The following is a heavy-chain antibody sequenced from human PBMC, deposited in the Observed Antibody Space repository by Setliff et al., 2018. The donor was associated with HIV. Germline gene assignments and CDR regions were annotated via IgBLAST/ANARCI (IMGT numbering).Heavy chain of an antibody. J-gene: IGHJ5*02. D-gene: IGHD6-13*01. CDR1: GGSFRGYY. CDR3: ARLLRSGYSTTWYEGGAAWWFDP. V-gene: IGHV4-34*12. CDR2: IFHSGST. Sequence: SETLSLTCAVDGGSFRGYYWTWIRQPPGKGLEWIGEIFHSGSTTYNPSLKSRVTISVDMSKNQFSLNLSSVTAADTAVYYCARLLRSGYSTTWYEGGAAWWFDPWGQGTLVTVSS.